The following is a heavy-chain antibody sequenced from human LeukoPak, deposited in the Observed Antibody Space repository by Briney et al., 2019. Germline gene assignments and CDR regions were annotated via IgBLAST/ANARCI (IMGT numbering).Heavy chain of an antibody. J-gene: IGHJ4*02. V-gene: IGHV3-23*01. CDR1: GFTLRNYA. CDR3: ARSRSGRYNFDY. D-gene: IGHD6-19*01. CDR2: ISGSAVIT. Sequence: PVGSLRLSCAASGFTLRNYAMSWVRQAPGKGLEWVSAISGSAVITYYADSVKGRFTISRDNSKNTLYLQMNSLRAEDTAVYYCARSRSGRYNFDYWGQGTLVTVSS.